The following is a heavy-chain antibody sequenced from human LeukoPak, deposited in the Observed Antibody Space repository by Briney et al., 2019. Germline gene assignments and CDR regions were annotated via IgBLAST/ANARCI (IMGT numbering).Heavy chain of an antibody. J-gene: IGHJ6*03. D-gene: IGHD3-10*01. V-gene: IGHV4-34*01. Sequence: SETLSLTCAVYGGSFSGYYWSWIRQPPGKGLEWIGEINHNGSTNYNPSLKSRVTISVDTSKNQFSLKLSSVTAADTAVYYCARGRVYPYYYMDVWGKGTTVTVSS. CDR2: INHNGST. CDR3: ARGRVYPYYYMDV. CDR1: GGSFSGYY.